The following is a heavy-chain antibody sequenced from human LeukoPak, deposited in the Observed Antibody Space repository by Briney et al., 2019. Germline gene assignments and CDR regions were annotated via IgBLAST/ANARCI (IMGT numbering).Heavy chain of an antibody. J-gene: IGHJ2*01. CDR3: AKERTFGAHWYFDL. D-gene: IGHD3-10*01. Sequence: GGSLRLSCAASGFTVSSYAMSWVRQAPGKGLEWVSTIGGSGDNTYYADYIKGRVTCSRDNSKNTLYLQMKILRAEDTAVYYCAKERTFGAHWYFDLWGRGTLVTVSS. CDR1: GFTVSSYA. CDR2: IGGSGDNT. V-gene: IGHV3-23*01.